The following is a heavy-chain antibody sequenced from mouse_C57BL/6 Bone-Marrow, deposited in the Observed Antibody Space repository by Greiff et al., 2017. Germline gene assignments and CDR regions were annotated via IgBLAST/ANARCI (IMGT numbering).Heavy chain of an antibody. Sequence: VQLQQPGAELVKPGASVKMSCKASGYTFTSYWMNWVKPRPGRGLEWIGGIYPGSGSTKYNEKFKSKATLTVDTSSSTAYMQLSSLTSEDSAVYYCAILTYYFDYWGQGTTLTVSA. CDR1: GYTFTSYW. V-gene: IGHV1-55*01. D-gene: IGHD1-1*01. CDR2: IYPGSGST. J-gene: IGHJ2*01. CDR3: AILTYYFDY.